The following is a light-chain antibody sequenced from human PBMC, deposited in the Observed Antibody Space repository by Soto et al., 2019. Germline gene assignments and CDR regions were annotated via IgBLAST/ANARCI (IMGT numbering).Light chain of an antibody. CDR1: QSVSSSY. CDR3: QHRAHWQLT. V-gene: IGKV3D-20*02. Sequence: EIVLTQSPGTLSLSPGERATLSCRASQSVSSSYLAWYQQKPGQAPRLLIYGASSRATGIPDRFSGSGSGTDFTLTISSLEPEDFAVYYCQHRAHWQLTFGGGTKVEVK. J-gene: IGKJ4*01. CDR2: GAS.